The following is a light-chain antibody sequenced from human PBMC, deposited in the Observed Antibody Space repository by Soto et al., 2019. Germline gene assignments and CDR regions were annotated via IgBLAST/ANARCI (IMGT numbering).Light chain of an antibody. Sequence: HSVLTQPASVSGSPGQSITISCTGTSSDVGAYIFVSWYQQHPGKAPKLMIYDIINRPSGVSNRFSGSKSGNTASLTISGLQAEDEADYYCVSFTTSRSYVFGTGTKLXV. J-gene: IGLJ1*01. CDR2: DII. V-gene: IGLV2-14*03. CDR1: SSDVGAYIF. CDR3: VSFTTSRSYV.